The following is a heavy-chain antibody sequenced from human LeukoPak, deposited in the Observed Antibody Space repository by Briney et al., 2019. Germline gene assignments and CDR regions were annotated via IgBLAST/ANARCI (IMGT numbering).Heavy chain of an antibody. CDR2: ISGSGGST. J-gene: IGHJ4*02. CDR1: GFTFSSYA. CDR3: AKALKGSGSYYKGGYYFDY. V-gene: IGHV3-23*01. Sequence: GGSLRLSCAASGFTFSSYAMSWVRQAPGKGLEWVSAISGSGGSTYYADSVRGRFTISRDNSKNTLYLQMNSLRAEDTAVYYCAKALKGSGSYYKGGYYFDYWGQGTLVTVSS. D-gene: IGHD3-10*01.